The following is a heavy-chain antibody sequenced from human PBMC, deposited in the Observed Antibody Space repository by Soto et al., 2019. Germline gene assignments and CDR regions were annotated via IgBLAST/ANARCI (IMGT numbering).Heavy chain of an antibody. CDR2: ISGSGGST. Sequence: GGSLRLSCAASGFTFSSYAMSWFRQAPGKGLEWVSAISGSGGSTYYADSVKGRFTISRDNSKNTLYLQMNSLRAEDTAVYYCAKGSSGWYLSIDYWGQGTLVTVSS. D-gene: IGHD6-19*01. CDR3: AKGSSGWYLSIDY. J-gene: IGHJ4*02. V-gene: IGHV3-23*01. CDR1: GFTFSSYA.